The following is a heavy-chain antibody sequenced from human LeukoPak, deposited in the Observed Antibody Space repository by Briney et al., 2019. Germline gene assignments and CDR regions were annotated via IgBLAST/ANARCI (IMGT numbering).Heavy chain of an antibody. CDR3: AKKLRYSSSWYAFDI. D-gene: IGHD6-13*01. V-gene: IGHV3-30*02. Sequence: GGSLRLSRAASGFTFSSYGMHWVRQAPGKGLEWVAFIRYDGSNKYYADSVKGRFTISRDNSKNTLYLQMNSLRAEDTAVYYCAKKLRYSSSWYAFDIWGQGTMVTVSS. J-gene: IGHJ3*02. CDR1: GFTFSSYG. CDR2: IRYDGSNK.